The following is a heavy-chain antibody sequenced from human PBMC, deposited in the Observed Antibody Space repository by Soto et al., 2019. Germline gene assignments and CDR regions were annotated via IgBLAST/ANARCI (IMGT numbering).Heavy chain of an antibody. CDR2: ISWNSGSI. J-gene: IGHJ2*01. D-gene: IGHD2-15*01. CDR3: AKDRGVNLYCSGGSCYWYFDL. V-gene: IGHV3-9*01. Sequence: GGSLRLSCAASGFTFDDYAMHWVRQAPGKGLEWVSGISWNSGSIGYADSVKGRFTISRDNAKNSLYLQMNSLRAEDTALYYCAKDRGVNLYCSGGSCYWYFDLWGRGTLVTVSS. CDR1: GFTFDDYA.